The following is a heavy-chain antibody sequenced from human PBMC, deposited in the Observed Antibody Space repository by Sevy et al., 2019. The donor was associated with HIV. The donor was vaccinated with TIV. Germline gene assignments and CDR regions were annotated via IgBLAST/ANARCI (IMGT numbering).Heavy chain of an antibody. CDR3: ARDIGGLGSF. CDR1: GFTFSSYR. D-gene: IGHD3-16*01. J-gene: IGHJ6*02. V-gene: IGHV3-74*01. CDR2: SNEDGSTT. Sequence: GGSLRLSCAASGFTFSSYRMHWVRQAPGKGLVWVSRSNEDGSTTNYANSVKGRFTISRDNAKNTLYLQMHSLRAEDTAVYYCARDIGGLGSFWGQGTTVTVSS.